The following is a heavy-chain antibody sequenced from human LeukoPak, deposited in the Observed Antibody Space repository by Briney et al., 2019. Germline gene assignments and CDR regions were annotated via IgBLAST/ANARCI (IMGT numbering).Heavy chain of an antibody. V-gene: IGHV1-8*01. Sequence: GASVKVCCKASGYTFTSYDINWVRQATGQGLEWMGWMNPNSGNTGYAQKFQGRVTMTRNTSISTAYMELSSLRSEDTAVYYCARGCRGGKRLEGASYYYYMDVWGKGTTVAVSS. J-gene: IGHJ6*03. CDR1: GYTFTSYD. CDR3: ARGCRGGKRLEGASYYYYMDV. D-gene: IGHD1-1*01. CDR2: MNPNSGNT.